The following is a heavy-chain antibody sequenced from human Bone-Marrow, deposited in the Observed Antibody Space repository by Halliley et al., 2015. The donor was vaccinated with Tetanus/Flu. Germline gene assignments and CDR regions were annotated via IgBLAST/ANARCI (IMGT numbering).Heavy chain of an antibody. CDR1: GGSLSSGTYD. V-gene: IGHV4-39*01. J-gene: IGHJ6*02. CDR2: FYYSGST. Sequence: LRLSCTVPGGSLSSGTYDWGWIRQPPGKGLEWIGTFYYSGSTYYNPSLRSRVTIFVDTSKNQFSLKLSSVTAADRAVYYCARGLIMDVWGQGTTVTVSS. CDR3: ARGLIMDV.